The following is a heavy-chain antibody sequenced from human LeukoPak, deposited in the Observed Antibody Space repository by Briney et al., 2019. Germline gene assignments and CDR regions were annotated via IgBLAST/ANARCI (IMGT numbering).Heavy chain of an antibody. Sequence: PGGSLRLSCAAPGFTFSSYAMSWVRQAPGKGLEWVSAISGSGGSTYYADSVKGRFTISRDNSKNTLYLQMNSLRAEDTAVYYCAKDPVGSSSSQRLGYWGQGTLVTVSS. V-gene: IGHV3-23*01. J-gene: IGHJ4*02. CDR1: GFTFSSYA. CDR2: ISGSGGST. CDR3: AKDPVGSSSSQRLGY. D-gene: IGHD6-6*01.